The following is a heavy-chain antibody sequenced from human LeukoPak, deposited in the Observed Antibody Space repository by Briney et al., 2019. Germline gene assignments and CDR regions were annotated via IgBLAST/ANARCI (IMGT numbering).Heavy chain of an antibody. D-gene: IGHD3-22*01. J-gene: IGHJ4*02. Sequence: GASVKVSCKASGYTFTGYYIHWVRQAPGQGLEWMGWISAYNGNTNYAQKLQGRVTMTTDTSTSTAYMELRSLRSDDTAVYYCARDFPNTYYYDSSGYHYNYWGQGTLVTVSS. CDR3: ARDFPNTYYYDSSGYHYNY. CDR1: GYTFTGYY. V-gene: IGHV1-18*04. CDR2: ISAYNGNT.